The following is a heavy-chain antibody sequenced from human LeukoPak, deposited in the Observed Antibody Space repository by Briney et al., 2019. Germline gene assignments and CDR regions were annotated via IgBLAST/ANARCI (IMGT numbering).Heavy chain of an antibody. J-gene: IGHJ3*02. D-gene: IGHD1-26*01. CDR2: MNPNSGNT. CDR3: ARDRDSLLGAFDI. Sequence: ASVKVSCKASGYTFTSYDINWVRQATGQGLEWMGWMNPNSGNTNYAQKLQGRVTMTTDTSTSTAYMELRSLRSDDTAVYYCARDRDSLLGAFDIWGQGTMVTVSS. CDR1: GYTFTSYD. V-gene: IGHV1-18*01.